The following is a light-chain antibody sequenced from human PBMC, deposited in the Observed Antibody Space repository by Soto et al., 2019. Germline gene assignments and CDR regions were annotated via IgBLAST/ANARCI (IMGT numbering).Light chain of an antibody. CDR1: QSLVHNDGNTY. V-gene: IGKV2-24*01. CDR3: MQATQSSGT. CDR2: KVS. Sequence: DIVMTQTPLSSPVTLGQAASISCRSSQSLVHNDGNTYLSWFQQRPGQPPRLLSYKVSDRFSGVPNRFSSSRAGTDFTLTISRVEAEDVGVYYFMQATQSSGTFGQGTRWISN. J-gene: IGKJ1*01.